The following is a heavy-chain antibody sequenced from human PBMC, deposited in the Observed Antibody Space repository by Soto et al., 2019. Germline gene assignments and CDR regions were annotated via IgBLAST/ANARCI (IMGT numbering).Heavy chain of an antibody. CDR2: IDPKIGNT. Sequence: ASVAVSSKASGGTFISSAISWVRQAPGQGLEWMGWIDPKIGNTKDAQKFQGRVTMATDTSTSTAYMELRSLRSDDTAVYFCAKEYRDTSRCFLPDYWGEGALVTVSS. J-gene: IGHJ4*02. CDR1: GGTFISSA. V-gene: IGHV1-18*01. CDR3: AKEYRDTSRCFLPDY. D-gene: IGHD3-16*02.